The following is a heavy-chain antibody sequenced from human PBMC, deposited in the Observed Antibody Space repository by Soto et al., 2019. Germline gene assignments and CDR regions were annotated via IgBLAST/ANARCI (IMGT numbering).Heavy chain of an antibody. CDR2: IRSKAYGGTT. D-gene: IGHD3-22*01. CDR1: GFTFGDYA. J-gene: IGHJ4*02. Sequence: SLRLSCTASGFTFGDYAMSWFRQAPGKGLEWVGFIRSKAYGGTTEYAASVKGRFTISRDDSKSIAYLQMNSLKTEDTAVYYCTRDDYYDSSGYYWLDYWGQGTLVTVSS. V-gene: IGHV3-49*03. CDR3: TRDDYYDSSGYYWLDY.